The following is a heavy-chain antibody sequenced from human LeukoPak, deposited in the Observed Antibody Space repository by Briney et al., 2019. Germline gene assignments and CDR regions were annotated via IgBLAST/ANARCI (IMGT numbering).Heavy chain of an antibody. CDR2: IYSGGST. Sequence: GGSLRLSCAASGFTVSSNYMSWVRQAPGKGLEWVSVIYSGGSTYYADSVKGRFTISRDNSKNTLYLQMNSLRAEDTAVYYCARYSGSYRGIDYWGQGTLVTVSS. D-gene: IGHD1-26*01. CDR3: ARYSGSYRGIDY. CDR1: GFTVSSNY. V-gene: IGHV3-53*01. J-gene: IGHJ4*02.